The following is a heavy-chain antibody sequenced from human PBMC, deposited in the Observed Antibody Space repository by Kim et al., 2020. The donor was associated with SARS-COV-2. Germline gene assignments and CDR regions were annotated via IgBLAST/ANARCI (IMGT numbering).Heavy chain of an antibody. CDR1: GGSISSSSYY. CDR2: IYYSGST. Sequence: SETLSLTCTVSGGSISSSSYYWGWIRQPPGKGLEWIGSIYYSGSTYYNPSLKSRVTISVDTSKNQFSLKLSSVTAADTAVYYCAMHGAPMEDDYGGNDPTGPDAFDIWGQGTMVTVSS. J-gene: IGHJ3*02. CDR3: AMHGAPMEDDYGGNDPTGPDAFDI. D-gene: IGHD4-17*01. V-gene: IGHV4-39*01.